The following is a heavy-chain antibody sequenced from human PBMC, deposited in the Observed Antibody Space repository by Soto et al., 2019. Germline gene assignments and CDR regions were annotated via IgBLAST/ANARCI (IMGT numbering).Heavy chain of an antibody. D-gene: IGHD2-2*02. V-gene: IGHV1-2*04. J-gene: IGHJ6*02. CDR2: INPNSGGT. CDR3: ARNEAECSSTSCYTFPYYYYYGMDV. CDR1: GYTFTGYY. Sequence: ASVKVSCKXSGYTFTGYYMHWVRQAPGQGLEWMGWINPNSGGTNYAQKFQGWVTMTRDTSISTAYMELSRLRSDDTAAYYCARNEAECSSTSCYTFPYYYYYGMDVWGQGTTVTVSS.